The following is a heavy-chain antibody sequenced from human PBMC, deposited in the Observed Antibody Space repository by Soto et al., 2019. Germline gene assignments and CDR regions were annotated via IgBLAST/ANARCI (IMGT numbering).Heavy chain of an antibody. CDR2: INHSGST. J-gene: IGHJ4*02. CDR3: ARVGGWAFDY. Sequence: QVQLQQWGAGLLKPSETLSLTCAVYGGSFSGYYWSWIHQPPGKGLEWIGEINHSGSTNYNPSLKSRVTISVDTSKNQFSLKLSSVTAADTAVYYCARVGGWAFDYWGQGTLVTVSS. V-gene: IGHV4-34*01. D-gene: IGHD6-19*01. CDR1: GGSFSGYY.